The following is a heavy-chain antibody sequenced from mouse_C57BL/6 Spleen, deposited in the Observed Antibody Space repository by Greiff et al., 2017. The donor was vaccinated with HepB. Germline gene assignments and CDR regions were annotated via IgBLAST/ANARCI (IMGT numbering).Heavy chain of an antibody. CDR1: GFSLTSYA. D-gene: IGHD1-1*01. CDR2: IWTGGGT. CDR3: ARTPPITTVVDWYFDV. V-gene: IGHV2-9-1*01. J-gene: IGHJ1*03. Sequence: VQGVESGPGLVAPSQSLSITCTVSGFSLTSYAISWVRQPPGKGLEWLGVIWTGGGTNYNSALKSRLSISKDNSKSQVFLKMNSLQTDDTARYYCARTPPITTVVDWYFDVWGTGTTVTVSS.